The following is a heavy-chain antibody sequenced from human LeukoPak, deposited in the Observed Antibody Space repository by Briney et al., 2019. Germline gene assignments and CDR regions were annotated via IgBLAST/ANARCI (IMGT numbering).Heavy chain of an antibody. J-gene: IGHJ4*02. CDR3: ARESIAAAGFDY. V-gene: IGHV4-61*02. Sequence: SETLSLTCTVSGGSISSGSYYWSWIRQPAGKGLEWIGRIYTSGSTNYNPSLKSRVTISVDTSKNQFSLKLSSVTAADTAVCYCARESIAAAGFDYWGQGTLVTVSS. CDR1: GGSISSGSYY. CDR2: IYTSGST. D-gene: IGHD6-13*01.